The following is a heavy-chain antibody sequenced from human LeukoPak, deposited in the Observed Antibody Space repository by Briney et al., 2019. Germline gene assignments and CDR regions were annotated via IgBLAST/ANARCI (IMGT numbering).Heavy chain of an antibody. V-gene: IGHV3-30*03. CDR2: ISYDGSNK. CDR1: GFTFSSYG. D-gene: IGHD1-26*01. Sequence: GGSLRLSCAASGFTFSSYGMHWVRQAPGKGLEGVAVISYDGSNKYYGDSVKGRLTISRDNSKNTLYLQMNSLRAEDTAVYYCAREGGEWELLRTFDYWGQGTLVTVSS. J-gene: IGHJ4*02. CDR3: AREGGEWELLRTFDY.